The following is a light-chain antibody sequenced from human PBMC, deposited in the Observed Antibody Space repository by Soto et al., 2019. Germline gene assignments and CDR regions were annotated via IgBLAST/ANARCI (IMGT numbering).Light chain of an antibody. CDR3: QQYDDLPFT. CDR1: QAIGNY. V-gene: IGKV1-33*01. J-gene: IGKJ4*01. CDR2: EAS. Sequence: DIQMTQSPSSLSASVGDRVTITCQASQAIGNYLTWYQQKPGKAPKLLIYEASNLETGVPSRFSGSGSGTDFTFTINSLXPEXXXTYYCQQYDDLPFTFGGGTKVEIK.